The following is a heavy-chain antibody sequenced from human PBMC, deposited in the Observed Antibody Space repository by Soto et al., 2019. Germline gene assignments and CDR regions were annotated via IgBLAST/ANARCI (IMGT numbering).Heavy chain of an antibody. CDR1: GFTFSSYG. CDR2: ISYDGSNK. Sequence: GGSLRLSCAASGFTFSSYGMHWVRQAPGKGLEWVAVISYDGSNKYYADSVKGRFTISRDNSKNTLYLQMNSLRAEDTAVYYCAKIPLHSRDGSYFDYWGQGTLVTVSS. D-gene: IGHD4-4*01. CDR3: AKIPLHSRDGSYFDY. J-gene: IGHJ4*02. V-gene: IGHV3-30*18.